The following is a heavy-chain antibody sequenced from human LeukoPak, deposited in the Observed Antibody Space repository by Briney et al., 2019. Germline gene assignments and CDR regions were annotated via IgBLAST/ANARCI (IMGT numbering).Heavy chain of an antibody. D-gene: IGHD6-19*01. Sequence: PGGSLRLSCAASGFTFSSYAMPWVRQAPGKGLEWVAVISYDGSNKYYADSVKGRFTISRDNSKNTLYLQMNSLRAEDAAVYYCARTRSQQYSSGWYYFDCWGQGTLVTVSS. J-gene: IGHJ4*02. CDR2: ISYDGSNK. V-gene: IGHV3-30*04. CDR1: GFTFSSYA. CDR3: ARTRSQQYSSGWYYFDC.